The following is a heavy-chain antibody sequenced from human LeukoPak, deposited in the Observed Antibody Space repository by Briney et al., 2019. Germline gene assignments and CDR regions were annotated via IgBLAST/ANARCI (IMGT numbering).Heavy chain of an antibody. Sequence: SVKVSCKASGGTFSSYTISWMRQAPGQGLEWMGRIIPILGIANYAQKFQGRVTITADKSTSTAYMELSSLRSEDTAVYYCASHYDSDNWFDPWGQGTLVTVSS. J-gene: IGHJ5*02. CDR3: ASHYDSDNWFDP. CDR1: GGTFSSYT. CDR2: IIPILGIA. D-gene: IGHD3-3*01. V-gene: IGHV1-69*02.